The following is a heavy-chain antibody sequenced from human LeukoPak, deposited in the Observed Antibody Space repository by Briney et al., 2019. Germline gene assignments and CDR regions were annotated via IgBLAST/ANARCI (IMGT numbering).Heavy chain of an antibody. D-gene: IGHD6-19*01. Sequence: SETLSLTCTVSGGSISISSYYWSWIRQPAGKGLEWIGRIHTSGSTNYNPSLKSRLTMSVDTSKNQFSLKLSSVTAADTAVYYCAGDQQQWLGPFDYWGQGTLVTVSS. CDR3: AGDQQQWLGPFDY. CDR1: GGSISISSYY. CDR2: IHTSGST. V-gene: IGHV4-4*07. J-gene: IGHJ4*02.